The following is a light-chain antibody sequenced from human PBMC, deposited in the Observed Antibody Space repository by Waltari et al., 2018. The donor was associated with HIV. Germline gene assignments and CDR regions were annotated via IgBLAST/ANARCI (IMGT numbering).Light chain of an antibody. CDR2: KSD. CDR1: RSNIGDNT. Sequence: QSVLTQPPSASGTPGQRVTISCSCGRSNIGDNTVNWYQHLPGTAPKLLIYKSDQRPSGVPDRFSGSKSDTSASLAISGLQSEDEADYYCATWDDSLNGRVFGGGTKLTVL. CDR3: ATWDDSLNGRV. J-gene: IGLJ3*02. V-gene: IGLV1-44*01.